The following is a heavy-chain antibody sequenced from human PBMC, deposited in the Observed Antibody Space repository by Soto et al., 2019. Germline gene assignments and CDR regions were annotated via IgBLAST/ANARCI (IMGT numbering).Heavy chain of an antibody. V-gene: IGHV5-51*01. D-gene: IGHD3-22*01. J-gene: IGHJ5*02. CDR1: VYSFTSYW. Sequence: PGESLKISCKGSVYSFTSYWIGWVRQMPGKGLEWMGIIYPGDSDTRYSPSFQGQVTISADKSISTAYLQWSSLKASDTAMYYCARQTYYYDSSGPNWFDPWGQGTLVTVSS. CDR2: IYPGDSDT. CDR3: ARQTYYYDSSGPNWFDP.